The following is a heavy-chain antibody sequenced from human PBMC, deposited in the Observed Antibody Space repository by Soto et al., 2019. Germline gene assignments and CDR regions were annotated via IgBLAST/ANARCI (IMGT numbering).Heavy chain of an antibody. V-gene: IGHV1-18*01. D-gene: IGHD3-3*01. J-gene: IGHJ6*03. CDR1: GYTFTSYG. Sequence: GASVKVSCKASGYTFTSYGISWVRQAPGQGLEWMGWISAYNGNTNYAQKLQGRVTMTTDTSTSTAYIELRSLRSDDTAVYYCARVRFASPPFRFWSGFCSGNVCYYYMDVWGKGTTVTVSS. CDR2: ISAYNGNT. CDR3: ARVRFASPPFRFWSGFCSGNVCYYYMDV.